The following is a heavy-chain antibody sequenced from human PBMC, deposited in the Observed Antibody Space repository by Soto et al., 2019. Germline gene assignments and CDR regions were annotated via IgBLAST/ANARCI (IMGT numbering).Heavy chain of an antibody. Sequence: SETLSLTCTVSGGSISSYYWSWIRQPPGKGLEWIGYIYYSGSTNYNPSLKSRVTISVDTSKNQFSLKLSSVTSADTAVYYCAIFGGLLWFGESPSNWFDPWGQGTLVTVSS. V-gene: IGHV4-59*01. CDR1: GGSISSYY. CDR2: IYYSGST. J-gene: IGHJ5*02. D-gene: IGHD3-10*01. CDR3: AIFGGLLWFGESPSNWFDP.